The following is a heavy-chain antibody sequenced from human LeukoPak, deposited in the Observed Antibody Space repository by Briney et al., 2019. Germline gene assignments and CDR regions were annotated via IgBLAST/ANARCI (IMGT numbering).Heavy chain of an antibody. J-gene: IGHJ1*01. CDR2: IYYSGST. Sequence: SETLSLTCTVSGGSISSYYWSWIRQPPGKGLEWIGYIYYSGSTNYNPSLKSRVTISVDTSKNQFSLKLSSVTAAETAVYYCASLAAAYEYFQHWGQGTLVTVSS. CDR3: ASLAAAYEYFQH. V-gene: IGHV4-59*01. D-gene: IGHD6-13*01. CDR1: GGSISSYY.